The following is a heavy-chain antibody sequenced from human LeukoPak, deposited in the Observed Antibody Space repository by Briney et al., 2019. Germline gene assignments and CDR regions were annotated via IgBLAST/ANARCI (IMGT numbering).Heavy chain of an antibody. V-gene: IGHV3-30*18. J-gene: IGHJ3*02. Sequence: GGSLRLSCAASGFTFSSYSMNWVRQAPGKGLEWVTLISYDGSNKHYADSVKGRFTISRDNSKNTLYLQINSLRAEDTAVYYCAKGKNYYDSSSDAFDIWGQGTMVTVSS. CDR3: AKGKNYYDSSSDAFDI. CDR2: ISYDGSNK. D-gene: IGHD3-22*01. CDR1: GFTFSSYS.